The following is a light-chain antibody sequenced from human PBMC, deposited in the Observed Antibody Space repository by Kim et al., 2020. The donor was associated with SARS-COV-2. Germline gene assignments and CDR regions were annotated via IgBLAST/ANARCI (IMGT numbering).Light chain of an antibody. J-gene: IGLJ3*02. Sequence: KTVTISCTRSSGSIASNYVQWYQQRPGSSPTAVIYENNQRPSGVPDRFSGSIDSSSNSASLTISGLKTEDEADYYCQSYDSSKPWVFGGGTQLTVL. CDR1: SGSIASNY. CDR2: ENN. V-gene: IGLV6-57*01. CDR3: QSYDSSKPWV.